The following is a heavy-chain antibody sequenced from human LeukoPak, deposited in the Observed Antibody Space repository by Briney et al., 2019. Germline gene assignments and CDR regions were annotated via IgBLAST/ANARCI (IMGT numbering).Heavy chain of an antibody. CDR1: GFTFSNYG. CDR3: ARWSRYSSGWYELDY. CDR2: IWFDGSNK. D-gene: IGHD6-19*01. V-gene: IGHV3-33*01. Sequence: GWSLRLSCAASGFTFSNYGMHWVRRAPGTGLKWLSLIWFDGSNKHYADSVKGRFTISRDNSNNTLYLQMNSLRAEDTGVYYCARWSRYSSGWYELDYWGQGTLVTVSS. J-gene: IGHJ4*02.